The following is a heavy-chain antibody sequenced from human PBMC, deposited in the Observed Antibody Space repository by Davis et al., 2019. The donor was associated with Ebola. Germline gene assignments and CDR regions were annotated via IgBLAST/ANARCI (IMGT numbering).Heavy chain of an antibody. CDR3: TREGYGDYEVDY. CDR2: INRDGRT. Sequence: GSLRLSCTVSGGSMSSDTWSWIRQSAGKGLEWIGTINRDGRTYYRPPLNSRVTMSVDTSKNQFSLKVNSVSTADTAVYYCTREGYGDYEVDYWGQGTLVTVYS. D-gene: IGHD4-17*01. J-gene: IGHJ4*02. CDR1: GGSMSSDT. V-gene: IGHV4-4*07.